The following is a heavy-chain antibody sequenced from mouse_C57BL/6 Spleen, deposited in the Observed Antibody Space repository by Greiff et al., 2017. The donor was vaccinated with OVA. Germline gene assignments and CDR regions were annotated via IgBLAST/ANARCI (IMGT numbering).Heavy chain of an antibody. D-gene: IGHD2-3*01. J-gene: IGHJ4*01. CDR3: ATIYDGYYYAMDY. V-gene: IGHV1-4*01. Sequence: VMLVESGAELARPGASVKMSCKASGYTFTSYTMHWVKQRPGQGLEWIGYINPSSGYTKYNQKFKDKATLTADKSSSTAYMQLSSLTSEDSAVYYCATIYDGYYYAMDYWGQGTSVTVSS. CDR1: GYTFTSYT. CDR2: INPSSGYT.